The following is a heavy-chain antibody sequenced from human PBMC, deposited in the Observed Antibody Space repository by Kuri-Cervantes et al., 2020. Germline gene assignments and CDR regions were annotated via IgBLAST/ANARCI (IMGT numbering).Heavy chain of an antibody. J-gene: IGHJ4*02. CDR1: GYSFTSYW. D-gene: IGHD6-13*01. CDR3: ARPGEGGEGSSWYY. Sequence: GGSLRLSCKGSGYSFTSYWIGWVRQMPGKGLVWMGISYPGDSDIRYSPPLQGHVTISADKSASTAYLQWGCLKASDTAVYYCARPGEGGEGSSWYYWGQGTLVTVSS. V-gene: IGHV5-51*01. CDR2: SYPGDSDI.